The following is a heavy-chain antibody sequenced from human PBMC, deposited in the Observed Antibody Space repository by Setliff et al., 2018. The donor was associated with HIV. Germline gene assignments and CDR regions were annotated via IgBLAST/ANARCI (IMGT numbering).Heavy chain of an antibody. CDR2: IKQDGSER. Sequence: LSLSCAASGFTFSSYWMSWVRQAPGKGLEWVANIKQDGSERSYVDSVKGRFTISRDNAKNSLYLQMNSLRAEDTAVYYCAQITVVGYWGQGTLVTVSS. V-gene: IGHV3-7*01. J-gene: IGHJ4*02. CDR1: GFTFSSYW. CDR3: AQITVVGY. D-gene: IGHD3-22*01.